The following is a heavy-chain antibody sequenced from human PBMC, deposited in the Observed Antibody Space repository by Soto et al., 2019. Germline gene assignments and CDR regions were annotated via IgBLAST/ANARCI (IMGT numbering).Heavy chain of an antibody. CDR1: GYSVSDYS. CDR2: IYYSGNT. Sequence: SETLSLTCAVSGYSVSDYSWSWIRQPPGKGLEWIGYIYYSGNTNYNPSLKSRVTISLDTPKNQFSLKLTSVTATDTAVYYCARRGAAKSFDFWGQGTLVTVSS. J-gene: IGHJ4*02. V-gene: IGHV4-59*08. CDR3: ARRGAAKSFDF. D-gene: IGHD2-15*01.